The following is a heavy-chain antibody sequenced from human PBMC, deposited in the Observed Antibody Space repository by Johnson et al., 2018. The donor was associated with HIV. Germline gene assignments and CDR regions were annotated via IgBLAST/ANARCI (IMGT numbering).Heavy chain of an antibody. D-gene: IGHD2-8*01. V-gene: IGHV3-13*01. CDR3: ARDGVYSRPHDAFDI. CDR2: IGTAGDT. Sequence: VQLVESGGGLVQPGGSLRLSCAASGFTFSSYDMHWVRQATGKGLEWVSAIGTAGDTYYPGSVKSRFTISRENAKNSLYLQMNSLRAGDTAVYYCARDGVYSRPHDAFDIWGQGTMVTVSS. CDR1: GFTFSSYD. J-gene: IGHJ3*02.